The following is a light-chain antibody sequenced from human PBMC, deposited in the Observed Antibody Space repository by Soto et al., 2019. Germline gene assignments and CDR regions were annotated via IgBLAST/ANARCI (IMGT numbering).Light chain of an antibody. CDR1: QSIGRR. J-gene: IGKJ2*01. Sequence: DIQMTQSPSTLSASVADRVTVACRASQSIGRRLAWYQHKPGQAPKLLVLDASTLQGGVPSRFIGSGSGTEFTLTISSLQPDDFATYYCQQYESYSRDPFGQGTKLEIK. CDR2: DAS. V-gene: IGKV1-5*01. CDR3: QQYESYSRDP.